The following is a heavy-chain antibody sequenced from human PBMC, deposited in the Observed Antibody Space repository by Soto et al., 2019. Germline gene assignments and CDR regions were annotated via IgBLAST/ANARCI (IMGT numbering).Heavy chain of an antibody. CDR2: ISGDGRTT. CDR1: GFTLSGYW. D-gene: IGHD1-26*01. Sequence: GGSLRLSCVASGFTLSGYWMHWVRQVPGKGLVWVSRISGDGRTTNYADSVKGRFTISRDNAKNTLYLQMDSLRAEDTALYYCTRVIDGRSGLFDYWGQGSLGTVSP. CDR3: TRVIDGRSGLFDY. J-gene: IGHJ4*02. V-gene: IGHV3-74*01.